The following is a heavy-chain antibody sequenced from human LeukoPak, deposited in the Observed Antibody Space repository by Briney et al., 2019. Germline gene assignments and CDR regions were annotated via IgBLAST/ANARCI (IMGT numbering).Heavy chain of an antibody. V-gene: IGHV1-46*01. D-gene: IGHD6-6*01. CDR3: SLAARDFDY. CDR1: GYTFTGYY. Sequence: GASVKVSCKASGYTFTGYYMHWVRQAPGQGLEWMGIVNPSGGSTSYAQKFQGRVTMTRDTSTSTVYMELSSLRSEDTAVYYCSLAARDFDYWGQGTLVTVSS. CDR2: VNPSGGST. J-gene: IGHJ4*02.